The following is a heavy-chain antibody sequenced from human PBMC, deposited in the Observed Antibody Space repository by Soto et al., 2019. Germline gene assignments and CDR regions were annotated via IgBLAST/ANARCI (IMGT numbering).Heavy chain of an antibody. J-gene: IGHJ5*02. CDR1: GYTFTNYG. D-gene: IGHD3-16*02. V-gene: IGHV1-18*04. CDR3: AREEYRQLDH. Sequence: QVQLVQSGAEVKKPGPSVKVSCKASGYTFTNYGISWVRQAPGQGLEWLGWISTNSGHTDYAQKFRGRVTMTTDTSTTTAYMELRSLRSDDTAVYYCAREEYRQLDHWGQGTLVTVAS. CDR2: ISTNSGHT.